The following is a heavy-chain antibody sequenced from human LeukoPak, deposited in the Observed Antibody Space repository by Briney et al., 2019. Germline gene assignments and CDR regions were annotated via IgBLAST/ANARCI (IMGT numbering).Heavy chain of an antibody. CDR3: ARDAGGLLTRHFDY. CDR2: ISRSDGTT. J-gene: IGHJ4*02. D-gene: IGHD2-21*02. V-gene: IGHV3-23*01. Sequence: GGSLRLSCAGSGFTFSSYAMTWVRQAPGTGLEWVSSISRSDGTTYYADSVKGRFTISRDNSKNTLFLQMNSLRAEDTAVYYCARDAGGLLTRHFDYWGQGTLVIVSS. CDR1: GFTFSSYA.